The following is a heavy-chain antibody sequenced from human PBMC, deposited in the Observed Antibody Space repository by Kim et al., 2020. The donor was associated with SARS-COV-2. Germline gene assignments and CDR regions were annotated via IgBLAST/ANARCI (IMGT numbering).Heavy chain of an antibody. V-gene: IGHV1-8*01. CDR2: MNPNSGNT. Sequence: ASVKVSCKASGYTFTSYDINWVRQATGQGLEWMGWMNPNSGNTGYAQKFQGRVTMTRNTSISTAYMELSSLRSDDTAVYYCARGVKVPAAIWISYYYYYMDVWGKGTTVTVSS. D-gene: IGHD2-2*01. CDR3: ARGVKVPAAIWISYYYYYMDV. CDR1: GYTFTSYD. J-gene: IGHJ6*03.